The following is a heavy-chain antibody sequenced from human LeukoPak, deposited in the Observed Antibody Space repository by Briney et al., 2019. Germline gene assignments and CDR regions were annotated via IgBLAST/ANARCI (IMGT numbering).Heavy chain of an antibody. CDR3: ARNNAMDV. D-gene: IGHD2-8*01. V-gene: IGHV3-7*03. CDR1: GFALSSHW. Sequence: GGSLRLSCAASGFALSSHWMTWVRQVPGRGPEWVANVNRDGSETYYLDSVKGRFTISKDNAKNPLYLQMNSLRAEDTALYHCARNNAMDVWGQGTTVIVPS. CDR2: VNRDGSET. J-gene: IGHJ6*02.